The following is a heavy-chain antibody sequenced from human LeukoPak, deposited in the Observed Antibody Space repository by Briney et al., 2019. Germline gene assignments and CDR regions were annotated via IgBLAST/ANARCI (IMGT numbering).Heavy chain of an antibody. V-gene: IGHV3-11*04. J-gene: IGHJ5*02. D-gene: IGHD3-10*01. CDR1: GFTFSDYY. CDR2: ISSSGNST. CDR3: ARSRSGSGSYWFWFDP. Sequence: GGSLRLSCAASGFTFSDYYMSWIRQAPGKGLEWVSYISSSGNSTYYSDSVRGRFTISRDNAKNSLYLQMNSLRAEDTAVYYCARSRSGSGSYWFWFDPWGQGTLVTVSS.